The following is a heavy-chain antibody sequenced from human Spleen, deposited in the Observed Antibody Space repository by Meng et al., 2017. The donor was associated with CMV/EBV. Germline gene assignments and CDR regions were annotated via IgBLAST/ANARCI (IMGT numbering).Heavy chain of an antibody. Sequence: GYTLTNYWICWGRQMPGKGLEWMVIISPGDSDTSYSPSFQGLVTISVDKSINTAYLQWNSLKASDTAMYYCARKGWFGEPLYYFDFWGQGTLVTVSS. J-gene: IGHJ4*02. V-gene: IGHV5-51*01. D-gene: IGHD3-10*01. CDR2: ISPGDSDT. CDR1: GYTLTNYW. CDR3: ARKGWFGEPLYYFDF.